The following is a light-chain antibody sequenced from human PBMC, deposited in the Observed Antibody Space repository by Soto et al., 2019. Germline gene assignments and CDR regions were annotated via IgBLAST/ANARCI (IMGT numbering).Light chain of an antibody. CDR2: EVS. CDR3: SPYTSSSTLNYV. V-gene: IGLV2-14*01. Sequence: QSVLTQPASVSGSPGQSITISCTGTSSDVGGYNYVSWYQQHPGKAPKLMIYEVSNRPSGVSNRFSGSKSGNTASLTISGLQAEDEADYHCSPYTSSSTLNYVFGTGTKVTVL. J-gene: IGLJ1*01. CDR1: SSDVGGYNY.